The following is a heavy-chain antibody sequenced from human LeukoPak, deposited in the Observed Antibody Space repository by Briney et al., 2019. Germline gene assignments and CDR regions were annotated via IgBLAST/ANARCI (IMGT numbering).Heavy chain of an antibody. V-gene: IGHV3-48*04. Sequence: QSGGSLRLSGAASGFTFSRYAMNWVRQAPGKGLEWVSYINTDSSDIHYADSVKGRFTISRDNARNTLYLQLSSLRAEDSAVYYCARDTFQPGLIDSWGQGTLVTVSS. CDR1: GFTFSRYA. CDR3: ARDTFQPGLIDS. D-gene: IGHD2-2*01. J-gene: IGHJ4*02. CDR2: INTDSSDI.